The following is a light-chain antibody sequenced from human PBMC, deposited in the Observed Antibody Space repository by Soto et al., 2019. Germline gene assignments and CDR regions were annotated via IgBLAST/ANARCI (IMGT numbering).Light chain of an antibody. J-gene: IGKJ5*01. V-gene: IGKV3-11*01. CDR2: DAS. Sequence: EIVLTQSPATLSSSPGETATLSCRASQYVGTRLAWYQHKPGQAPRLLIYDASNRATGIPARFSGSGSGTDFTLTISSLEPEDFAVYYCQQRSNWPPTFGQGTRLEI. CDR3: QQRSNWPPT. CDR1: QYVGTR.